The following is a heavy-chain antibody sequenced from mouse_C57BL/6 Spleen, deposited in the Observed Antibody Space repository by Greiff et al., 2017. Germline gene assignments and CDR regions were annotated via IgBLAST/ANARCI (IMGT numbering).Heavy chain of an antibody. V-gene: IGHV5-9*01. Sequence: EVQLVESGGGLVKPGGSLKLSCAASGFTFSSYTMSWVRQTPGKRLEWVATISGGGGNTYYPDSVKGRFTISRDNAKNTLYLQMSSLRSEDTALYYCASPYYGSSYGWFAYWGQGTLVTVSA. CDR1: GFTFSSYT. D-gene: IGHD1-1*01. CDR2: ISGGGGNT. CDR3: ASPYYGSSYGWFAY. J-gene: IGHJ3*01.